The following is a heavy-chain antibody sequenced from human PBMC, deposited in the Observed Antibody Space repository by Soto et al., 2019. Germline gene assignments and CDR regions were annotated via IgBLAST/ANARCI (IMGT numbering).Heavy chain of an antibody. CDR1: GYTFTSYG. CDR2: VSGYNCNT. CDR3: ASAGKFYYGSGSPYYYGMDV. J-gene: IGHJ6*02. Sequence: QVQLVQSGAEVKKPGASVKVSCKASGYTFTSYGVSWVRQAPGQGLEWMGWVSGYNCNTNYAQKLQGRVTMTTDTSPSTAYMELRSLRSDDSAVYYCASAGKFYYGSGSPYYYGMDVWGQGITVTVSS. V-gene: IGHV1-18*04. D-gene: IGHD3-10*01.